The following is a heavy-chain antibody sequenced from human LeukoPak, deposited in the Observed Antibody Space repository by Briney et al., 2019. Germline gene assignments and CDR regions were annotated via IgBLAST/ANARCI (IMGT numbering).Heavy chain of an antibody. CDR3: AKDGEPVPFDY. D-gene: IGHD1-14*01. Sequence: GGSLRLSCAASGFTFSNYWMNWVRQAPGKGLEWVSYISSSGSTIYYADSVKGRFTISRDNSKNTLYLQMNSLRAEDTAVYYCAKDGEPVPFDYWGQGTLVTVSS. V-gene: IGHV3-48*01. CDR2: ISSSGSTI. CDR1: GFTFSNYW. J-gene: IGHJ4*02.